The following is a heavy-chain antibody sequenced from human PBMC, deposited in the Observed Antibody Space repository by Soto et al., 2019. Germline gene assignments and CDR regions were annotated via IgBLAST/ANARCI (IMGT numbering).Heavy chain of an antibody. CDR3: ARGKSPMVRGVIEYNWFDP. CDR1: GYTSTSYD. J-gene: IGHJ5*02. V-gene: IGHV1-8*01. D-gene: IGHD3-10*01. CDR2: MNPNSGNT. Sequence: ASVKVSCKASGYTSTSYDINWVRQATGQGLEWMGWMNPNSGNTGYAQKFQGRVTMTRNTSISTAYMELSSLRSEDTAVYYCARGKSPMVRGVIEYNWFDPWGQGTLVTVSS.